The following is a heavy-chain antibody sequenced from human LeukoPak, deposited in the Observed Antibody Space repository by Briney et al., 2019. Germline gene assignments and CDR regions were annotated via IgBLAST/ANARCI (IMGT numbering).Heavy chain of an antibody. CDR2: ISGSGVNT. D-gene: IGHD2-15*01. CDR3: AKRGPGYCSGGGCYTWFDP. CDR1: GFTFSTYA. Sequence: GGSLRLSCAASGFTFSTYATTWVRQAPGKGLEWVSAISGSGVNTYYADSVKGRFTISRDNSRNTLYLQMTSLRAEDTALYYCAKRGPGYCSGGGCYTWFDPWGQGTLVTVSS. J-gene: IGHJ5*02. V-gene: IGHV3-23*01.